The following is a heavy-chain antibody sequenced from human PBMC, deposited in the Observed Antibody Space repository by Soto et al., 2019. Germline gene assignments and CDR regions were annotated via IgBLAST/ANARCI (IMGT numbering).Heavy chain of an antibody. D-gene: IGHD7-27*01. Sequence: QVQLQASGPGLVKPSETLSLTCTVSGGSISSYYWSWIRQPPGKGLEWIGYIYYSGSTDYDPSLKRRVTISVDTSKSQFSLKLSSVTAADTAVYYCARRWGTYFDFWGQGTLVTVSS. CDR1: GGSISSYY. CDR3: ARRWGTYFDF. J-gene: IGHJ4*02. CDR2: IYYSGST. V-gene: IGHV4-59*01.